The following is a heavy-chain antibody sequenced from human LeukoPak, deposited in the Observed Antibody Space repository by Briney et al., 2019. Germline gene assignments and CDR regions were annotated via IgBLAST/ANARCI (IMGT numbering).Heavy chain of an antibody. V-gene: IGHV4-39*07. CDR1: GGSISSSSYY. CDR3: ARDRGSGWYEGDY. Sequence: SETLSLTCTVSGGSISSSSYYWGWIRQPPGKGLEWIGSIYYSGSTYYNPSLKSRVTISVDTSKNQFSLKLSSVTAADTAVYYCARDRGSGWYEGDYWGQGTLVTVSS. D-gene: IGHD6-19*01. CDR2: IYYSGST. J-gene: IGHJ4*02.